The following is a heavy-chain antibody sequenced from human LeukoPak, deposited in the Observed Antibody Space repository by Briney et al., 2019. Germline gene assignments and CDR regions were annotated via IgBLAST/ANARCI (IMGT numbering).Heavy chain of an antibody. V-gene: IGHV4-59*08. J-gene: IGHJ6*03. CDR2: IYFTGTT. CDR1: GGSISSYY. CDR3: ARLADCLGSSCYAGYFYYYYYMDV. D-gene: IGHD2-2*01. Sequence: SETLSLTCSVSGGSISSYYWTWIRQPPGKGLEWIGYIYFTGTTHYNPALKSRVTMSVDTSKNQFSLRLSSVTAADTAVYYCARLADCLGSSCYAGYFYYYYYMDVWGKGTTVTVSS.